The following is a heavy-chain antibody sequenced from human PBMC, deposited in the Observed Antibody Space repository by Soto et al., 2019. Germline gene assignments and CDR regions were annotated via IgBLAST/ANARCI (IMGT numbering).Heavy chain of an antibody. J-gene: IGHJ4*02. CDR3: AYNTWIQLWFLTFDY. CDR2: ISGSGGST. V-gene: IGHV3-23*01. CDR1: GFTFSSFA. Sequence: EVQLLESEGGLVQPGGSLRLSCAASGFTFSSFAMNWVRQAPGKGLEWVSTISGSGGSTYYADSVNGRFTISRDNSKNTLYRQVNSLRAEDTAVYYCAYNTWIQLWFLTFDYWGQGTLVTVSS. D-gene: IGHD5-18*01.